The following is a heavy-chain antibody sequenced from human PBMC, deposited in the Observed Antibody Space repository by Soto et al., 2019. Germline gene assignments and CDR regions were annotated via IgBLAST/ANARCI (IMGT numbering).Heavy chain of an antibody. Sequence: GASVKVSCKASGYTFTSYGISWVRQAPGQGLEWMGWISAYNGNTNYAQKLQGRVTMTTDTSTSTAYMELRSLRSDDTAMYYCARDDCSSTSCYTYYMDVWGKGTTVTVSS. CDR1: GYTFTSYG. CDR3: ARDDCSSTSCYTYYMDV. J-gene: IGHJ6*03. D-gene: IGHD2-2*01. CDR2: ISAYNGNT. V-gene: IGHV1-18*01.